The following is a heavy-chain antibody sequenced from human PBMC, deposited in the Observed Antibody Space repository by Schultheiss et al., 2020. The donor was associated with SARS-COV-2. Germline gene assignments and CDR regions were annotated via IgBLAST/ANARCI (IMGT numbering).Heavy chain of an antibody. CDR1: GFTFSSYS. V-gene: IGHV3-21*01. CDR2: ISSSSSYI. D-gene: IGHD3-22*01. CDR3: ARDHYDSSGYYFYSYYYGMDV. Sequence: ETLSLTCAASGFTFSSYSMNWVRQAPGKGLEWVSSISSSSSYIYYADSVKGRFTISRDNAKNSLYLQMNSLRAEDTAVYYCARDHYDSSGYYFYSYYYGMDVWGQGTTVTVSS. J-gene: IGHJ6*02.